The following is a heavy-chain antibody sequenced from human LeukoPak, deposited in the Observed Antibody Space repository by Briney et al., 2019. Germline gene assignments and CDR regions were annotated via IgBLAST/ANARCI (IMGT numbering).Heavy chain of an antibody. D-gene: IGHD2-2*01. V-gene: IGHV1-69*13. CDR3: ARGVVPAAITSWFDP. CDR2: IISAFGPA. Sequence: ASVKVSCKASGGTFSNHVMTWVRQAPGQGLEWMGGIISAFGPANYVQKFQGRVTITADESINTAYMELSSLRSEDTAVYYCARGVVPAAITSWFDPWGQGTLVTVSS. J-gene: IGHJ5*02. CDR1: GGTFSNHV.